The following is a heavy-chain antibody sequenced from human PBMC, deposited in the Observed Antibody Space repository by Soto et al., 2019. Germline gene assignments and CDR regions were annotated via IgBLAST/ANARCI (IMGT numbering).Heavy chain of an antibody. Sequence: ASVKVSCKASGYTFTGYYMHWVRQAPGQGLEWMGWINPNSGGTNYAQKFQGWVTMTRDTSISTAYMELSRLRSDDTAVYYCARGPIGPDYVWGSYRIYYYGIDGWGQGTTVTVSS. J-gene: IGHJ6*02. CDR2: INPNSGGT. CDR1: GYTFTGYY. CDR3: ARGPIGPDYVWGSYRIYYYGIDG. V-gene: IGHV1-2*04. D-gene: IGHD3-16*02.